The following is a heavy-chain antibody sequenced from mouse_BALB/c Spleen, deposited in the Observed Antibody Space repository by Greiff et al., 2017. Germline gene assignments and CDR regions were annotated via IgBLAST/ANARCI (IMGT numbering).Heavy chain of an antibody. CDR3: AYYGNYYYAMDY. Sequence: VQLQQSGAELMKPGASVKISCKATGYTFSSYWIEWVKQRPGHGLEWIGEILPGSGSTNYNEKFKGKATFTADTSSNTAYMQLRSLTSEDSAVYYCAYYGNYYYAMDYWGQGTSVTVSS. V-gene: IGHV1-9*01. D-gene: IGHD2-1*01. CDR1: GYTFSSYW. CDR2: ILPGSGST. J-gene: IGHJ4*01.